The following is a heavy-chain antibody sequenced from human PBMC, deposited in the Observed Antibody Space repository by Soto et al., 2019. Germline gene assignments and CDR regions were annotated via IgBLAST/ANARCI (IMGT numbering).Heavy chain of an antibody. Sequence: QVQLVESGGGVVQPGRSLRLSCAASGFTFSSYGMHWVRQAPGKGLEWVAVISYDGSKKYYADSVKGRFTISRDNSKNTLYLQMNSLKVEDTAVYYCAKDCYNYAEFDYWGQGTLVTVSS. CDR2: ISYDGSKK. J-gene: IGHJ4*02. V-gene: IGHV3-30*18. D-gene: IGHD5-18*01. CDR3: AKDCYNYAEFDY. CDR1: GFTFSSYG.